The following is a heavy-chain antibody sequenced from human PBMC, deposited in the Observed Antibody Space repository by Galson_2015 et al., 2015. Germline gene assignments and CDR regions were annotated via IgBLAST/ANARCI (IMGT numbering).Heavy chain of an antibody. Sequence: LRLSCAASGFTFSRSAMTWVRQAAGKGLEWIGNIYYSASTNSNPSLKSRDTISVDTSKNQFSLKLSSVTAADPAVYYCARVITMVQGDITCYFDYWVQGTRVTVAS. V-gene: IGHV4-59*01. CDR3: ARVITMVQGDITCYFDY. CDR1: GFTFSRSA. J-gene: IGHJ4*02. CDR2: IYYSAST. D-gene: IGHD3-10*01.